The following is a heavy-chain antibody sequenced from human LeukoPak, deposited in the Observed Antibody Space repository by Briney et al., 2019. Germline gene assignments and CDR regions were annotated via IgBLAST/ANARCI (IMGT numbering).Heavy chain of an antibody. CDR1: GASITSYY. Sequence: KPSETLSLTCTVSGASITSYYWSWIRQPPGKGLEWIGYFYYSGSDNYNPSLKSRITTSVDTSKNQFSLKLSSVTAADTAVCYCVRGYCSGATCYHFDYWGQGTLVTVSS. D-gene: IGHD2-15*01. CDR2: FYYSGSD. CDR3: VRGYCSGATCYHFDY. J-gene: IGHJ4*02. V-gene: IGHV4-59*01.